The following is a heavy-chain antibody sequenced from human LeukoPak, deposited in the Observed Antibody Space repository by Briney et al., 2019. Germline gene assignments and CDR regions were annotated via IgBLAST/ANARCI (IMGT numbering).Heavy chain of an antibody. CDR3: ARVRSPYSSSWGRGANWFDP. Sequence: ASVTVSCKASGYTFTSYDINWVRQAPGQGLEWMGWMNPNSGNTGYAQKFQGRVTMTRNTSISTAYMELSSLRSEDTAVYYCARVRSPYSSSWGRGANWFDPWGQGTLVTVSS. CDR1: GYTFTSYD. D-gene: IGHD6-13*01. V-gene: IGHV1-8*01. CDR2: MNPNSGNT. J-gene: IGHJ5*02.